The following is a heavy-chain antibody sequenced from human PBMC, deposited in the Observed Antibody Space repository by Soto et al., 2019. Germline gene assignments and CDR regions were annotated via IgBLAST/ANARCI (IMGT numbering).Heavy chain of an antibody. CDR2: ISGGDTT. V-gene: IGHV3-23*01. D-gene: IGHD3-10*01. CDR1: GFTFTSYS. Sequence: EVQLLESGGGLVQPGGSLRLSCAASGFTFTSYSMNWVRQAPGKGLEWVSTISGGDTTFYADFVKGRFTISRDESKNTLYLEMNSLRVDDTAVYFCAKRDSGSGTSPQLIGSWGQGTLVTVSS. CDR3: AKRDSGSGTSPQLIGS. J-gene: IGHJ4*02.